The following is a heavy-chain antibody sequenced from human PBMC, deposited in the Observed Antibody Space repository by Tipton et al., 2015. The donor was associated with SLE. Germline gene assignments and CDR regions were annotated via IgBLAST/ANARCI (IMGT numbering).Heavy chain of an antibody. CDR2: ISSSSSYI. CDR1: GGSFSGYY. V-gene: IGHV3-21*03. D-gene: IGHD3-3*01. J-gene: IGHJ4*02. CDR3: ARAPFNYDFWSDYYYFDY. Sequence: SLRLSCAVYGGSFSGYYWSWICQPPGKGLEWVSSISSSSSYIYYADSVKGRFTISRDNAKNSLYLQMNSLRAEDTAVYYCARAPFNYDFWSDYYYFDYWGQGTLVTVSS.